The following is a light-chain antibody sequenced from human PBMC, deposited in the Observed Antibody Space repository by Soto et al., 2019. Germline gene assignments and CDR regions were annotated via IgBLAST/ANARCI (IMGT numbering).Light chain of an antibody. Sequence: QSVLTQPASVSGSPAQSITIPCTGTSSDVGSYKFVSWYQQHPGKAPKVLIYEVSKRPSGVFNRFSGSKSGNTASLTISGLQAEDEADYYCCSYAGSRIFVFGTGTKVTVL. J-gene: IGLJ1*01. CDR3: CSYAGSRIFV. CDR1: SSDVGSYKF. CDR2: EVS. V-gene: IGLV2-23*02.